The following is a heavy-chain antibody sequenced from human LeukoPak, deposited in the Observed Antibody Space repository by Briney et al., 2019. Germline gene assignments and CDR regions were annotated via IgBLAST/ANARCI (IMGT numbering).Heavy chain of an antibody. Sequence: GGSLRLSCEASAFTFSSYWMGWVRQAPGKGLEWVANIKEDGSEINYVDSVKGRFTISRDNAKNSLFLQMNSLRVEDTAVHYCARDRGYSSFDYWGQGTLVTVSS. D-gene: IGHD4-23*01. CDR3: ARDRGYSSFDY. CDR1: AFTFSSYW. J-gene: IGHJ4*02. V-gene: IGHV3-7*01. CDR2: IKEDGSEI.